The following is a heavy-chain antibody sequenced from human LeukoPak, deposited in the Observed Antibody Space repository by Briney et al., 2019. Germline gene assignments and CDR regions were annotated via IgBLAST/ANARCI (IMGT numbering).Heavy chain of an antibody. CDR1: GFTFSSYA. CDR2: ISVSGSIT. J-gene: IGHJ4*02. D-gene: IGHD3-22*01. CDR3: AKERGSYYDSSGYRD. Sequence: TGGSLRLSCAASGFTFSSYAMSWVRQARARGLEWVSGISVSGSITQYADYVNGRFNISRDSSKNTLYLQMNSLRAEDTAVYYCAKERGSYYDSSGYRDWGQGTLVTVSS. V-gene: IGHV3-23*01.